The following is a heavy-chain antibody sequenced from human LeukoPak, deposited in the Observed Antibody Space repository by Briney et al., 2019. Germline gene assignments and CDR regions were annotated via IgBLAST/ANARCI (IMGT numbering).Heavy chain of an antibody. Sequence: RAGGSLRLSCAASGFTFSSYWMHWARQAPGKGLVWVSLINSDGIRTLYADSVKGRFPISRDNAKNTLYLQMSSLRAEDTAVYYCARVRDGYNWEYYFDYWGQGTLGTVSS. J-gene: IGHJ4*02. CDR2: INSDGIRT. CDR3: ARVRDGYNWEYYFDY. D-gene: IGHD5-24*01. CDR1: GFTFSSYW. V-gene: IGHV3-74*03.